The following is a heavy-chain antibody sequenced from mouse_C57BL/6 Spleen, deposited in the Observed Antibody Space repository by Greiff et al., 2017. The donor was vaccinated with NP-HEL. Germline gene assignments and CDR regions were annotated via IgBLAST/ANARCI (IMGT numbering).Heavy chain of an antibody. CDR1: GYTFTEYT. Sequence: VKLMESGAELVKPGASVKLSCKASGYTFTEYTIHWVKQRSGQGLEWIGWFYPGSGSIKYNEKFKDKATLTADKSSSTVYMELSRLTSEDSAVYFCARHEGGSLIYGSSHFDYWGQGTTLTVSS. V-gene: IGHV1-62-2*01. CDR2: FYPGSGSI. J-gene: IGHJ2*01. CDR3: ARHEGGSLIYGSSHFDY. D-gene: IGHD1-1*01.